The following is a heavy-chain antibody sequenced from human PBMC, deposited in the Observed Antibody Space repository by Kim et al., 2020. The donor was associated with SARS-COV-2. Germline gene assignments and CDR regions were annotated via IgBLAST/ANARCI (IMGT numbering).Heavy chain of an antibody. D-gene: IGHD1-26*01. Sequence: GGSLRLSCAASGFSFKSYPMHWVRQAPGKALEWVTIVSPDGTDNYYTDSVKGRFTISRDKTNDTVYLQMNYLKVEDTAVYYCARGGWGRGYFGNDYFDLWGQGTLVTVSS. CDR3: ARGGWGRGYFGNDYFDL. V-gene: IGHV3-30-3*01. CDR1: GFSFKSYP. CDR2: VSPDGTDN. J-gene: IGHJ4*02.